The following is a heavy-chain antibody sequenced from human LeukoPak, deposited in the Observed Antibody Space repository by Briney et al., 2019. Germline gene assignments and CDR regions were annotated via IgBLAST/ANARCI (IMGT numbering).Heavy chain of an antibody. CDR2: ISSSSSTI. V-gene: IGHV3-48*01. CDR3: AKIGDASVVDY. J-gene: IGHJ4*02. CDR1: GFTFSSYS. Sequence: GGSLRLSCAASGFTFSSYSMNRVRQAPGKGLEWVSYISSSSSTIYYADSVKGRFTISRDTSKNTLYLQMNSLRAEDTAVYYCAKIGDASVVDYWGQGTLVTVSS. D-gene: IGHD3-16*01.